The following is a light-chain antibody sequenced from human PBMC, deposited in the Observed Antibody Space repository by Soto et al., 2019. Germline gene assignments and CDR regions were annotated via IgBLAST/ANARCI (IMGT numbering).Light chain of an antibody. CDR1: QSISDW. CDR2: DIS. V-gene: IGKV1-5*01. Sequence: DIQMAQSPSTLSASVGDRVTITCRASQSISDWLAWYQQKPGKAPKLLIYDISNLEIGVPSRFSGSGSGTEFTLTISSLQPDDFATYYCQQLHGYPITFGQGTRLEIK. J-gene: IGKJ5*01. CDR3: QQLHGYPIT.